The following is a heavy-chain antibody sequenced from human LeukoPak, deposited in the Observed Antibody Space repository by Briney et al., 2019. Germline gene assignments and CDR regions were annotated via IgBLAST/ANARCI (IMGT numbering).Heavy chain of an antibody. CDR3: AKDAEDYFNWFDP. CDR2: TSGSGGST. D-gene: IGHD4/OR15-4a*01. CDR1: GFIFSNYA. V-gene: IGHV3-23*01. J-gene: IGHJ5*02. Sequence: GGSLRLSCAASGFIFSNYAMSWVRQAPGKGLEWVSATSGSGGSTYDADSVKGRFTISRDNSKNTLYLQMNSLRAEDTAVYYCAKDAEDYFNWFDPWGQGTLVTVSS.